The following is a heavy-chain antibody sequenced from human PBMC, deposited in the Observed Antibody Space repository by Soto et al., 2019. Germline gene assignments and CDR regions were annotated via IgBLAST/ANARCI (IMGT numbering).Heavy chain of an antibody. J-gene: IGHJ1*01. CDR2: ISWNSGSI. D-gene: IGHD2-21*02. Sequence: PEGSLRLSCAASGFTFDDYAMHWVRQAPGKGLEWVSGISWNSGSIGYADSVKGRFTISRDNAKNSLYLQMNSLRAEDTALYYCAKDAYCGGDCYSGFDEYFQQRGQRTLVTVS. CDR3: AKDAYCGGDCYSGFDEYFQQ. V-gene: IGHV3-9*01. CDR1: GFTFDDYA.